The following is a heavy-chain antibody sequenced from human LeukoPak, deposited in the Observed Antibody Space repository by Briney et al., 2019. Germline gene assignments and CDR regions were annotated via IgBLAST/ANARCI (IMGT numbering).Heavy chain of an antibody. CDR3: ARENSPIGRIFDY. V-gene: IGHV3-21*01. CDR2: ISSSSTHI. CDR1: GFTFSLYS. J-gene: IGHJ4*02. Sequence: KPGGSLRLSCAASGFTFSLYSMNWVRQAPGKGLEWVSSISSSSTHIYYADSVKGRFTISRDNAKNSLYLQMNSLRAEDTAVYYCARENSPIGRIFDYWGQGTLVTVSS. D-gene: IGHD4-23*01.